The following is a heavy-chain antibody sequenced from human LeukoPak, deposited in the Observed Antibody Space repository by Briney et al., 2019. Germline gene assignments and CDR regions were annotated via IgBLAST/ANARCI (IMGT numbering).Heavy chain of an antibody. J-gene: IGHJ4*02. Sequence: GRSLRLSCAASGFTFSSYGMHWVRQAPGKGLEWVAVISYDGSNKYYADSVKGRFTISRDNSKNTLYLQMNSLRAEDTAVYYCAREGYIYSSSWYFDYWGQGTLVTVSS. V-gene: IGHV3-30*03. CDR3: AREGYIYSSSWYFDY. D-gene: IGHD6-13*01. CDR2: ISYDGSNK. CDR1: GFTFSSYG.